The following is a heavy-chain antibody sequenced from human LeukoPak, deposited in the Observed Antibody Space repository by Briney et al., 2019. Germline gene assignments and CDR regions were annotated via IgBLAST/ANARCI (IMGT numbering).Heavy chain of an antibody. Sequence: PGGSLRLPCAASGFSIENDWMSWVRQAPGKGLEWVSSISISGKKILYADSVKGRFTISRDNSKNTLFLQMNSLQTEDTGVYFCANELRPNDYWGRGTLVTVSS. CDR3: ANELRPNDY. D-gene: IGHD4-17*01. CDR1: GFSIENDW. J-gene: IGHJ4*02. CDR2: ISISGKKI. V-gene: IGHV3-23*01.